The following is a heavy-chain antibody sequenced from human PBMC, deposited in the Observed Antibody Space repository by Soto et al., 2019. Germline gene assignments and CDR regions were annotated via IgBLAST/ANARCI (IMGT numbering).Heavy chain of an antibody. V-gene: IGHV4-59*01. J-gene: IGHJ4*02. D-gene: IGHD3-10*01. CDR1: DGSISSYY. CDR2: IYYSGST. CDR3: ARVAYYGSGSYFLDY. Sequence: SETLSLTCTVSDGSISSYYWSWIRQSPGKGLEWIGYIYYSGSTNYNPSLKSRVTISVDTSKNQFSLKLSSVTAADTAVYYCARVAYYGSGSYFLDYWGQGTLVTSPQ.